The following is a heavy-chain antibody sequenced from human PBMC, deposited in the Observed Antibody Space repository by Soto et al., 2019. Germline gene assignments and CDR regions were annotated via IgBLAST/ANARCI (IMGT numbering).Heavy chain of an antibody. Sequence: GGSLRLSCSASGFTFSSYAMHWVRQAPGKGLEYVSAISSNGGSTYYADSVKGRFTISRDNSKNTLYLQMSSLRAEDTAVYYCVKEPKPSSGYDPLYWYFDLWGRGTLVTSPQ. CDR3: VKEPKPSSGYDPLYWYFDL. CDR2: ISSNGGST. D-gene: IGHD5-12*01. V-gene: IGHV3-64D*08. J-gene: IGHJ2*01. CDR1: GFTFSSYA.